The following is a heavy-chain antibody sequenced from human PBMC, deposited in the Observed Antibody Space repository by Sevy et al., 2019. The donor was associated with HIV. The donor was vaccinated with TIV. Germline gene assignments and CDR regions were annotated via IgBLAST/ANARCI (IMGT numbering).Heavy chain of an antibody. CDR3: ASLFKDIVATITSMGHSPFDY. CDR2: IKQDGSEK. D-gene: IGHD5-12*01. Sequence: GGSLRLSCAASGFTFSSYWMSWVRQAPGKGLEWVANIKQDGSEKYYVDSVKGRFTISRDNAKNSLYLQMNSLRAEDTAVYYCASLFKDIVATITSMGHSPFDYWGQGTLVTVSS. J-gene: IGHJ4*02. V-gene: IGHV3-7*01. CDR1: GFTFSSYW.